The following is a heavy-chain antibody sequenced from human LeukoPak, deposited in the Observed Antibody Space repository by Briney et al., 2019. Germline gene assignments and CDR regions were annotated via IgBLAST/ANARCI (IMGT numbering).Heavy chain of an antibody. CDR3: ARDPLNWKALDY. Sequence: PGGSLRLSCVASGFTLNYYGMSWVRQAPGKGLEWLANIKPDGSEKYYVDSVKGRFTISRDNAKNSLYLQVNSLRAEDTAVYYCARDPLNWKALDYWGQGTLVTVSS. V-gene: IGHV3-7*01. CDR2: IKPDGSEK. D-gene: IGHD1-1*01. J-gene: IGHJ4*02. CDR1: GFTLNYYG.